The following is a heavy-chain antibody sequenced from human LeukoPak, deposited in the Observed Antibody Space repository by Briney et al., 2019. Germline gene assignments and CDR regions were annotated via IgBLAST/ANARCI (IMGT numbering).Heavy chain of an antibody. CDR1: GGSISSSNW. Sequence: SGTLSLACAVSGGSISSSNWWSWVRQPPGKGLEWIGEIYHSGSTNYNPSLKSRVTISVDTSKNQFSLKLSSVTAADTAVYYCARTSGWSSLIDYWGQGTLVTVSS. V-gene: IGHV4-4*02. J-gene: IGHJ4*02. CDR3: ARTSGWSSLIDY. CDR2: IYHSGST. D-gene: IGHD6-19*01.